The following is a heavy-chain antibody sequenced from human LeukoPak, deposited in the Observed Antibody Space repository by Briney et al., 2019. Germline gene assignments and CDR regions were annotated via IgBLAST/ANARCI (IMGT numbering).Heavy chain of an antibody. V-gene: IGHV3-21*01. CDR1: GFTFSSYS. D-gene: IGHD3-10*01. J-gene: IGHJ5*02. CDR3: ARDRVGYYYGSGTGADWFDP. CDR2: ISSSSSYI. Sequence: AGGSLRLSCAASGFTFSSYSMNWVRQAPGKGLEWVSSISSSSSYIHYADSVKGRFTISRDNAKNSLYLQMNSLRAEDTAVYYCARDRVGYYYGSGTGADWFDPWGQGTLVTVSS.